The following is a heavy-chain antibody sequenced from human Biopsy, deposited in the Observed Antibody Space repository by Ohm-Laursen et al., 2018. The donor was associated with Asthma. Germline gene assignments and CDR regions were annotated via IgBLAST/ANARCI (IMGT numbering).Heavy chain of an antibody. CDR2: IPYDGSSI. CDR1: RFTYE. D-gene: IGHD6-19*01. CDR3: AREGVAGTHIED. J-gene: IGHJ4*02. Sequence: SLRLSCTASRFTYEMHWVRQAPGKGLEWVAVIPYDGSSIYYADSVKGRFTISRDNSKNTLSLQMNSLTAEDTAVYYCAREGVAGTHIEDWGQETLVTVSS. V-gene: IGHV3-30-3*01.